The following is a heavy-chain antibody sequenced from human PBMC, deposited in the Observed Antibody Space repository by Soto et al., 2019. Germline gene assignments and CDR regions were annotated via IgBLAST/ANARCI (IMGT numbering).Heavy chain of an antibody. Sequence: ASVKVSCKASGYTFTSYGISWVRQAPGQGLEWMGWISAYNGNTNYAQKLQGRVTMTTDTSTSTAYLELRSLRSDDTAVYYCARDDSRVLEWLLSAWFDHWGQGTLVTVSS. CDR2: ISAYNGNT. J-gene: IGHJ5*02. V-gene: IGHV1-18*01. CDR3: ARDDSRVLEWLLSAWFDH. CDR1: GYTFTSYG. D-gene: IGHD3-3*01.